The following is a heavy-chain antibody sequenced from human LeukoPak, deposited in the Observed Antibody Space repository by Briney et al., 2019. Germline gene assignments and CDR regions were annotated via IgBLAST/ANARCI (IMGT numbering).Heavy chain of an antibody. V-gene: IGHV3-21*04. D-gene: IGHD3-22*01. CDR3: AKEVAYYDSSGYWGSYYYYGMDV. Sequence: GGSLRLSCAASGFTFSSYSMNWVRQAPGKGLEWVSSISSSSSYIYYADSVKGRFTISRDNAKNSLYLQMNSLRAEDTAVYYCAKEVAYYDSSGYWGSYYYYGMDVWGQGTTVTVSS. J-gene: IGHJ6*02. CDR2: ISSSSSYI. CDR1: GFTFSSYS.